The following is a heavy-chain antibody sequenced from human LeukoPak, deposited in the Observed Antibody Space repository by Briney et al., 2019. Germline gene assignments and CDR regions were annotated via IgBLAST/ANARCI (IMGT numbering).Heavy chain of an antibody. Sequence: GGSLRLSCAASGFTVSSNYMSWVRQAPGKGLEWVSVIHSGGTTYYADSVKDRFTISRDNSKNTLFLQIDSLRVEDTAVYYCARGARDYFELDYWGQGTLVTVSS. V-gene: IGHV3-66*01. J-gene: IGHJ4*02. CDR1: GFTVSSNY. D-gene: IGHD3-22*01. CDR2: IHSGGTT. CDR3: ARGARDYFELDY.